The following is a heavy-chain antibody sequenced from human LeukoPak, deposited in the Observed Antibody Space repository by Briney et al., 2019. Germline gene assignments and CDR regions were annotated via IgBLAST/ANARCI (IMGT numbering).Heavy chain of an antibody. CDR1: GYSFTIYW. CDR3: ARLDCTNGVCYDAVY. J-gene: IGHJ4*02. Sequence: ESLKISCKGSGYSFTIYWIGWVRQMPGKGLEWMGIIYPGDSDTRYSPSFQGQVTISADKSISTAYLQWSSLKASDTAMYYCARLDCTNGVCYDAVYWGQGTLVTVSS. CDR2: IYPGDSDT. D-gene: IGHD2-8*01. V-gene: IGHV5-51*01.